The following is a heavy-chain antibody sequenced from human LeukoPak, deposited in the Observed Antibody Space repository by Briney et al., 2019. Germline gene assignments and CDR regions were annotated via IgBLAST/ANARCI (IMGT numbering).Heavy chain of an antibody. J-gene: IGHJ5*02. Sequence: PGGAPRLSCAAPGFNLCKYGMNRVRPAPGEGLEGGSSINGRADEAHHADSVKGRFTISRDNSKNTLYLQMNSLRAEDTALYYCAKGGAINGWYWFDPWGPGTPVTVSS. V-gene: IGHV3-23*01. D-gene: IGHD6-19*01. CDR1: GFNLCKYG. CDR3: AKGGAINGWYWFDP. CDR2: INGRADEA.